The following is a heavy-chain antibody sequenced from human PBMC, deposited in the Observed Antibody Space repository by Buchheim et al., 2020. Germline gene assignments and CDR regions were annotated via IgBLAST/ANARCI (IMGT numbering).Heavy chain of an antibody. CDR1: GFTFSSYA. J-gene: IGHJ4*02. CDR2: ISYDRSNK. CDR3: ARSGYDFWSGYYAFWDY. D-gene: IGHD3-3*01. Sequence: QVQLVESGGGVVQPGRSLRLSCAASGFTFSSYAMHWVRQAPGKGLEWVAVISYDRSNKYYADSVKGRFTISRDNSKNSLYLQMNSLRAEEIAVYYCARSGYDFWSGYYAFWDYWGQGTL. V-gene: IGHV3-30*04.